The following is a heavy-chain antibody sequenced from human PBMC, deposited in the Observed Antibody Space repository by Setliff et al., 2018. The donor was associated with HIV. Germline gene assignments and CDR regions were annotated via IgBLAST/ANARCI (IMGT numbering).Heavy chain of an antibody. Sequence: SETLSLTCTVSSDSIRFYYWTWIRQPPGKGLEWIGNIYYTGSTNYNPSLKSRITISRDTSKSQCSLKLTAVAAADTAVYYCARDSGGYNYGFAVGSLDYWGQGARVTVSS. J-gene: IGHJ4*02. CDR3: ARDSGGYNYGFAVGSLDY. CDR1: SDSIRFYY. V-gene: IGHV4-59*01. CDR2: IYYTGST. D-gene: IGHD5-18*01.